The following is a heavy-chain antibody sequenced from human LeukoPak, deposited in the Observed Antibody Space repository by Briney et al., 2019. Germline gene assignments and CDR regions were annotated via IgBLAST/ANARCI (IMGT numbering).Heavy chain of an antibody. CDR2: IYPGDSGT. D-gene: IGHD4-17*01. CDR1: GYSFTNSW. J-gene: IGHJ4*02. V-gene: IGHV5-51*01. Sequence: GESLKISCKGSGYSFTNSWIGWVRQMPGKDLEWMGIIYPGDSGTRYSPSFQGQVTISADKSVNTAYLQWNSLKASDTAMYYCARSGGYGDYVYFDFWGQGTLVTVSS. CDR3: ARSGGYGDYVYFDF.